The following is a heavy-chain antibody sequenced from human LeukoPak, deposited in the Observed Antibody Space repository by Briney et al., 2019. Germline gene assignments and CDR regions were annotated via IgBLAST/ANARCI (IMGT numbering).Heavy chain of an antibody. CDR2: IYYSGST. CDR3: ARGGIVGAHFDY. J-gene: IGHJ4*02. Sequence: PPETLSLTCTVSGGSISSSSYYWGWIRQPRGKGLEWIGSIYYSGSTYYNPSLKSRVTISVDTSKNQFSLKLSSVTAADTAVYYCARGGIVGAHFDYWGQGTLVTVSS. V-gene: IGHV4-39*01. CDR1: GGSISSSSYY. D-gene: IGHD1-26*01.